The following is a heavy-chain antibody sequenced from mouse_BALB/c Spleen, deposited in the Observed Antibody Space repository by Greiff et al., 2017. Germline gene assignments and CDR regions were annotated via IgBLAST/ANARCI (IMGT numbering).Heavy chain of an antibody. D-gene: IGHD2-14*01. CDR2: ISSGGST. V-gene: IGHV5-6-5*01. CDR3: ARDYRYDERAWFAY. CDR1: GFTFSSYA. Sequence: EVMLVESGGGLVKPGGSLKLSCAASGFTFSSYAMSWVRQTPEKRLEWVASISSGGSTYYPDSVKGRFTISRDNARNILYLQMSSLRSEDTAMYYCARDYRYDERAWFAYWGQGTLVTVSA. J-gene: IGHJ3*01.